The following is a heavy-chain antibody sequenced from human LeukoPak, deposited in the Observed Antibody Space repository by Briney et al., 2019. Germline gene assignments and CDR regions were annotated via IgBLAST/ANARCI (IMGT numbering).Heavy chain of an antibody. CDR1: GFTFNHAW. D-gene: IGHD3-16*02. CDR3: IREDDYVWGTYRAGDH. Sequence: PGGSLRLSCAASGFTFNHAWMGWVRQAPGKGLEWVAFIRGDAYGGTTEYAASVKGRFTMSRDDVKSTAYLQMNSLKTEDTAVYFCIREDDYVWGTYRAGDHWGQGTLVTVSS. J-gene: IGHJ4*02. CDR2: IRGDAYGGTT. V-gene: IGHV3-49*04.